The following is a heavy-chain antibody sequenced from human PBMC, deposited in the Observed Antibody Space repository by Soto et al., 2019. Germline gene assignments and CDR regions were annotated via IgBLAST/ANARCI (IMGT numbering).Heavy chain of an antibody. Sequence: QVQLVQSGAEVKKPGASVKVSCKASGYTFTGYYIHWVRQAPGQGLEWMGTVNPSGGHTTYAQHFLGRMTMTRDTSTSTPYMRLTSLTSEDTAVYYCAREGHVVVVTAALDAWGQGTLVTVSS. CDR3: AREGHVVVVTAALDA. J-gene: IGHJ5*02. D-gene: IGHD2-21*02. V-gene: IGHV1-46*01. CDR2: VNPSGGHT. CDR1: GYTFTGYY.